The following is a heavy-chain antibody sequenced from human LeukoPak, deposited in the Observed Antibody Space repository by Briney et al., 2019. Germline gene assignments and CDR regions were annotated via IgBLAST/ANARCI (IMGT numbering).Heavy chain of an antibody. V-gene: IGHV3-48*04. CDR3: AKDYASGWLNLYFDY. Sequence: GGSLRLSCAASGFTFSSYSMNWVRQAPGKGLEWVSYISSSSSTIYYADSVKGRFTISRDNAKNSLYLQMNSLRAEDTALYYCAKDYASGWLNLYFDYWGQGTLVTVSS. J-gene: IGHJ4*02. CDR1: GFTFSSYS. D-gene: IGHD6-19*01. CDR2: ISSSSSTI.